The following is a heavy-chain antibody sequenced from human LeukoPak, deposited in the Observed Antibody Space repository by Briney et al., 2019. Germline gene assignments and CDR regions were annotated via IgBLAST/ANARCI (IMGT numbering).Heavy chain of an antibody. V-gene: IGHV3-30*18. CDR1: GFTLSSYG. D-gene: IGHD3-10*01. Sequence: PGRSLRLSCAVSGFTLSSYGMHWVRHAPGKGLEWVAVISYDGSNKYYADSVKGRFTISRDNPKNTLYLQMNSLRAEDTAVYYCAKSISMVRGVIILEDAFDIWGQGTMVTVSS. CDR2: ISYDGSNK. CDR3: AKSISMVRGVIILEDAFDI. J-gene: IGHJ3*02.